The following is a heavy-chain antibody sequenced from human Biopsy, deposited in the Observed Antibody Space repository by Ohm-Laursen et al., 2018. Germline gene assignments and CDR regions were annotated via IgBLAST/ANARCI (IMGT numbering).Heavy chain of an antibody. V-gene: IGHV4-39*01. J-gene: IGHJ5*02. D-gene: IGHD3-22*01. Sequence: GTLSLTCTVSGGSISNNNYYWGWIRQPPGKGLEWIGSIFYRGSTHHKPSLKSRVNISVDTSKNQFSLKLNSVTAADTAVYYCARDHDTSGYYYVSWGQGTLVTVSS. CDR2: IFYRGST. CDR1: GGSISNNNYY. CDR3: ARDHDTSGYYYVS.